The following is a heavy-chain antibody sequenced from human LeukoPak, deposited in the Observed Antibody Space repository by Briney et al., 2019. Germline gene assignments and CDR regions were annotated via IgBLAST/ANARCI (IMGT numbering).Heavy chain of an antibody. D-gene: IGHD1-26*01. J-gene: IGHJ4*02. CDR2: IYTSGST. V-gene: IGHV4-61*02. CDR3: AMGRPDAWEVLGD. CDR1: GGSIRSGNYY. Sequence: SQTLSLTCTVSGGSIRSGNYYWTWIRQPAGKGLEWIGRIYTSGSTDYNFSLKRRVTISVDTSKNQLSLKLSSVTAADTAVYYCAMGRPDAWEVLGDWGQGTLVTVSS.